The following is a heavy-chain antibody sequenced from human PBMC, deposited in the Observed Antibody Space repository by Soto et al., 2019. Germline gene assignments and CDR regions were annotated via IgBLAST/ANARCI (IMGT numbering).Heavy chain of an antibody. V-gene: IGHV3-21*01. CDR1: GFTFSSYS. Sequence: GGSLRLSCAASGFTFSSYSMNWVRQAPGKGLEWVSSISSTSSYIYYADSVKGRFTISRDNAKNSLYLQMNSLRAEDTAVYYCATDQLSLLNYDYWGQGTLVTVSS. CDR3: ATDQLSLLNYDY. CDR2: ISSTSSYI. J-gene: IGHJ4*02. D-gene: IGHD3-16*01.